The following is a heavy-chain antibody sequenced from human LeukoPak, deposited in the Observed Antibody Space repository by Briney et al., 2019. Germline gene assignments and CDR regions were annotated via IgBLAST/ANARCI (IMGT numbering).Heavy chain of an antibody. J-gene: IGHJ3*02. CDR3: AKTVAGYDPDAFDI. V-gene: IGHV4-4*02. Sequence: SGTLSLTCAVSGGSISSSNWWSWVRQPPGKGLEWIGEIYHSGSTNYNPSLKSRVTISVDKSKNQFSLKLSSVTAADTAVYYCAKTVAGYDPDAFDIWGLGTMVTVSS. CDR1: GGSISSSNW. CDR2: IYHSGST. D-gene: IGHD6-19*01.